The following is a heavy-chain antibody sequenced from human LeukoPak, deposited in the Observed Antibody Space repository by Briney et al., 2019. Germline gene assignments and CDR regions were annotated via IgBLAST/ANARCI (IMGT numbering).Heavy chain of an antibody. V-gene: IGHV3-53*01. CDR3: AKDPDCTSGICYTFFDY. CDR1: GFTVSSYY. CDR2: IYTGGGR. D-gene: IGHD2-8*01. J-gene: IGHJ4*02. Sequence: PGGSLRLSCAASGFTVSSYYMNWVRQAPGKELEWVSVIYTGGGRYYADSVRGRFTISRDTSKNMVFLQMNSLRVEDTAVYYCAKDPDCTSGICYTFFDYWGQGTLVTVSS.